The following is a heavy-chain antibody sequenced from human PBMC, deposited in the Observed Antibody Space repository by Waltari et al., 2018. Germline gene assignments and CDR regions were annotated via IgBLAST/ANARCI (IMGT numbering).Heavy chain of an antibody. J-gene: IGHJ3*01. CDR3: ARAGLLGAFDV. D-gene: IGHD2-15*01. CDR1: GFTFRRSW. CDR2: INNDGSST. Sequence: EVQLVESGGGLAQPGGSLRLSFAASGFTFRRSWIHWGRQFPGKGLMWVSRINNDGSSTVYADSVKGRFTISRDDAKNTVSLQMNNLSAEDTALYYCARAGLLGAFDVWGQGTMVTVSS. V-gene: IGHV3-74*03.